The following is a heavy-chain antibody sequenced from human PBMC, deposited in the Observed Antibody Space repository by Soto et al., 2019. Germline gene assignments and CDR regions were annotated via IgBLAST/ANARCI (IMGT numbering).Heavy chain of an antibody. V-gene: IGHV3-66*01. CDR1: GFTVSSNY. J-gene: IGHJ4*02. CDR2: IYSGGST. D-gene: IGHD6-19*01. CDR3: ARGGIAVAGPLDY. Sequence: EVQLVESGGGLVQPGGSLRLSCAASGFTVSSNYMSWVRQAPGKGLEWVSVIYSGGSTYYADSVKGRFTISRDNSKNTLDLQMNRLRAEDTGVYYCARGGIAVAGPLDYWGQGTLVTVSS.